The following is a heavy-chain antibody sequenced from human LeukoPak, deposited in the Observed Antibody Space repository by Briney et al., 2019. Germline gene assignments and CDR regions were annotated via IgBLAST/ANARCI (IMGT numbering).Heavy chain of an antibody. V-gene: IGHV3-30*02. D-gene: IGHD1-1*01. CDR1: GLIFSNYG. CDR2: IRYDGSDK. CDR3: ASGIRERGFDY. J-gene: IGHJ4*02. Sequence: GGSLRLSCAASGLIFSNYGMHWVRQAPGKGLEWLTFIRYDGSDKYYADSVKGRFTISRDNSKNTLYLQMNSLRAEDTALYFCASGIRERGFDYWGQGTLVTVSS.